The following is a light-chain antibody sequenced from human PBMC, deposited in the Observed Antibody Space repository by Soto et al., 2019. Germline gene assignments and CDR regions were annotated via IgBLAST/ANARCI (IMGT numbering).Light chain of an antibody. J-gene: IGLJ3*02. Sequence: QLVVTQSPSASASLGASVKLTCTLSSGHSTYAIAWHQQQPEKGPRYLMNLNSDGSHSKGDGIPDRFSGSSSGTERYLTISSLPSEDEADYYCQTWGTGIWVFGGGTKLTVL. CDR3: QTWGTGIWV. CDR1: SGHSTYA. V-gene: IGLV4-69*01. CDR2: LNSDGSH.